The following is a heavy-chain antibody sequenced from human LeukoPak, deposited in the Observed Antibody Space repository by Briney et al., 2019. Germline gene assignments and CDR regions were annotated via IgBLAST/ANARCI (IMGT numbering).Heavy chain of an antibody. V-gene: IGHV1-46*01. CDR1: GYTFSTYY. Sequence: GASVKVSCKPSGYTFSTYYMHWVRQAPEQGLEWMGVINPSGGSTSYAQRFQGRVTMTRDTSTSTFYMELSSLRSEDTAVYYCARHSLPGTTPFDYWGQGTLVTVSS. D-gene: IGHD1-1*01. J-gene: IGHJ4*02. CDR2: INPSGGST. CDR3: ARHSLPGTTPFDY.